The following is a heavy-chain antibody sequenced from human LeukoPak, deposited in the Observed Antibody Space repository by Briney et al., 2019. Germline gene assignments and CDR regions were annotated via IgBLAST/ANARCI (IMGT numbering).Heavy chain of an antibody. V-gene: IGHV3-23*01. CDR3: ARAKPKNMVRGLIMRRESRYYFDY. CDR2: ISGSGGST. D-gene: IGHD3-10*01. J-gene: IGHJ4*02. Sequence: GGTLRLSCAASGFTFSSYGMSWVRQAPGKGLEWVSGISGSGGSTYYADSVQGRFTISRDNSKSTLYIQMNSLRAEDTAVYYCARAKPKNMVRGLIMRRESRYYFDYWGQGTLVTVSS. CDR1: GFTFSSYG.